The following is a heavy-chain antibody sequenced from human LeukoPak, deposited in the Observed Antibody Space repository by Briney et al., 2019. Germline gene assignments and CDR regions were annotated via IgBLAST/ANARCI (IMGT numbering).Heavy chain of an antibody. V-gene: IGHV4-59*01. CDR1: GGSISSYY. CDR3: AREDYGGNSPYNWFDP. Sequence: SETLSLTCTVSGGSISSYYWSWIRQPPGKGLEWIGYIYYSGSTNYNPSLKSRVTISVDTSKNQFSLKLSSVAAADTAVYYCAREDYGGNSPYNWFDPWGQGTLVTVSS. J-gene: IGHJ5*02. D-gene: IGHD4-23*01. CDR2: IYYSGST.